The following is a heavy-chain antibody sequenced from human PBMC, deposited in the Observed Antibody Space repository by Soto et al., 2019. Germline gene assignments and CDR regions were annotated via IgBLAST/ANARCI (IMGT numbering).Heavy chain of an antibody. CDR2: IYHGGTT. D-gene: IGHD6-19*01. CDR1: GDSISSGSY. Sequence: KPSETLSLTCTVSGDSISSGSYWGFIRQPPGEGPEWIASIYHGGTTFYNPSLKSRISISVDTSKNQFSLRLTSVTAADTATYYCARVHVMVVAGSTFDYWGRGTLVTVSS. CDR3: ARVHVMVVAGSTFDY. V-gene: IGHV4-38-2*02. J-gene: IGHJ4*03.